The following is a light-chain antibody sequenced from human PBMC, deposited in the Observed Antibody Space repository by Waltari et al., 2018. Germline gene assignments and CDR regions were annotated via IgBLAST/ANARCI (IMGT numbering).Light chain of an antibody. CDR2: KDT. V-gene: IGLV3-25*03. CDR1: ALPNRY. J-gene: IGLJ1*01. CDR3: QSADSAGTYV. Sequence: SSELTQPPSVSVSPGQTARITCSGDALPNRYTYWYRQKPGQAPVLLIYKDTERPSGLPERFSGSSSGTTVTLTISGVQAEDEADYYCQSADSAGTYVFGTGTKVTVL.